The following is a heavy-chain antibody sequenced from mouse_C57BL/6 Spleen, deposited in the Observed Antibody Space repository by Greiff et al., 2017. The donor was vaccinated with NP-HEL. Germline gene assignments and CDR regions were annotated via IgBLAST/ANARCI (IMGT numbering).Heavy chain of an antibody. J-gene: IGHJ2*01. CDR3: ARDLDDGYDDY. D-gene: IGHD2-3*01. CDR1: GYTFTSYT. Sequence: QVQLQQSGAELARPGASVKMSCKASGYTFTSYTMHWVKQRPGQGLEWIGYINPSSGYTKYNQKFKDKATLTADKSSSTAYMQLSSLTSEDSAVYYCARDLDDGYDDYWGQGTTLTVSS. CDR2: INPSSGYT. V-gene: IGHV1-4*01.